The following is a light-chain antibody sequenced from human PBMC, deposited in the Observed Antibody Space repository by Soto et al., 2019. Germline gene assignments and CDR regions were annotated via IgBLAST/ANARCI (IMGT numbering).Light chain of an antibody. CDR2: DAS. V-gene: IGKV1-5*01. CDR1: QSISSW. J-gene: IGKJ2*01. CDR3: QQYNSYPFT. Sequence: DIQMTQSPSTLSASLGDRVTITCRASQSISSWLAWYQQKPGKAPKLLIYDASSLESGVPSRFSGIGSGTDFTLTISSLQPDDFATYFCQQYNSYPFTFGKGTKLEIK.